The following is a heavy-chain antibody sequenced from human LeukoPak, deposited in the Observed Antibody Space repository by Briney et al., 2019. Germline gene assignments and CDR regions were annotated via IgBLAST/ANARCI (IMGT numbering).Heavy chain of an antibody. CDR2: IRYDGSNK. J-gene: IGHJ1*01. V-gene: IGHV3-30*02. CDR3: ARSGAGYYDILTGTQGEYFQH. Sequence: GGSLRLSCAASGFTFSGYGIHWVRQAPGKGLEWVTFIRYDGSNKYYADSVKGRFTISRDNSKNTLYLQMNSLRAEDTAVYYCARSGAGYYDILTGTQGEYFQHWGQGTLVTVSS. D-gene: IGHD3-9*01. CDR1: GFTFSGYG.